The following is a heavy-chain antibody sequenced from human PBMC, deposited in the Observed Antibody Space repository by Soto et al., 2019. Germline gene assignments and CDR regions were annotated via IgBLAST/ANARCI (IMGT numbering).Heavy chain of an antibody. CDR2: ISAYNGNT. D-gene: IGHD6-13*01. J-gene: IGHJ4*02. V-gene: IGHV1-18*01. CDR1: GYTFTSYG. Sequence: QVQLVQSGAEVKKPGASVKVSCKASGYTFTSYGISWVRQAPGQALEGMGWISAYNGNTKYAQKLQGRVTITTDTSTSTDYMELRSRRTDDTAVYYCAKESTSSCHDYLGQGTLVTVSS. CDR3: AKESTSSCHDY.